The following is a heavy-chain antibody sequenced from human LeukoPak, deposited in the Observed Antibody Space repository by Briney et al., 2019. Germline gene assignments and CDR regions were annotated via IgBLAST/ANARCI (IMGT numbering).Heavy chain of an antibody. D-gene: IGHD1-14*01. CDR2: INIDGSST. J-gene: IGHJ4*02. V-gene: IGHV3-74*01. CDR1: GFAFSSLY. CDR3: ARAITLSRSPAY. Sequence: GGSLRLSCAASGFAFSSLYMHWVRHAPGKGLVWVSRINIDGSSTTYADSVKGRFTISRDNTKNTLYLQKNSLRAEDTAVYYCARAITLSRSPAYWGQGTLVTVSS.